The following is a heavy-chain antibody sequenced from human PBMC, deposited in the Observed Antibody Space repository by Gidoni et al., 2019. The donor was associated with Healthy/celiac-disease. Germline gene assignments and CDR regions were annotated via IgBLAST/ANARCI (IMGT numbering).Heavy chain of an antibody. CDR3: ARGDIVVVPAAVDY. CDR1: GFTFSSYG. CDR2: IWYDGSNK. D-gene: IGHD2-2*01. J-gene: IGHJ4*02. Sequence: QVQLVESGGGVVQPGRSLRLSCAAPGFTFSSYGMHWVRQAPGKGLEWVAVIWYDGSNKYYADSVKGRFTISRDNSKNTLYLQMNSLRAEDTAVYYCARGDIVVVPAAVDYWGQGTLVTVSS. V-gene: IGHV3-33*01.